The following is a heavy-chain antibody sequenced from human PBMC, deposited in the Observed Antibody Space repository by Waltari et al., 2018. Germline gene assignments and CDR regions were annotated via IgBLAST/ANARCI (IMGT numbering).Heavy chain of an antibody. Sequence: QVQLQESGPGLVKPSETLSLTCAVSGYSISSGYYWGWIRQPPGKGLEWIGSIYHSGGTYYNPSLKSRVTISVDTSKNQFSLKLSSVTAADTAVYYCASPQALEYSGYDWSYWGQGTLVTVSS. CDR1: GYSISSGYY. CDR2: IYHSGGT. V-gene: IGHV4-38-2*01. J-gene: IGHJ4*02. CDR3: ASPQALEYSGYDWSY. D-gene: IGHD5-12*01.